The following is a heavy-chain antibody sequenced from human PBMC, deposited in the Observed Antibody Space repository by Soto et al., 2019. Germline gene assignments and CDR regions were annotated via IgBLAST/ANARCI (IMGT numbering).Heavy chain of an antibody. CDR3: AKERLSAPTQPYWFDP. CDR1: GFTFSSYA. J-gene: IGHJ5*02. V-gene: IGHV3-23*01. Sequence: GGALRVSCAASGFTFSSYAISWVRQAPGKGLEWVSAISGSGGSTYYADSVKGRFTISRDNSKNTLYLQMNSLRAEDTAVYYCAKERLSAPTQPYWFDPWGQGTLVTVSS. CDR2: ISGSGGST.